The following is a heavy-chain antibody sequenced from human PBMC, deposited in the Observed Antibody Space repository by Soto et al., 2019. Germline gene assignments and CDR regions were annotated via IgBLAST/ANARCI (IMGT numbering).Heavy chain of an antibody. CDR2: VFDSGTT. CDR3: ARRAVVAVTGSLDNWLDP. J-gene: IGHJ5*02. V-gene: IGHV4-59*11. CDR1: GGSITNHYCC. D-gene: IGHD2-21*01. Sequence: SETLSLTCTVSGGSITNHYCCWSWIRQPPGEGLEWIGHVFDSGTTNTNPSRKSRVAISVDTSKNHFSLKVNSVTAADTAMYYCARRAVVAVTGSLDNWLDPWGQGILVTVSS.